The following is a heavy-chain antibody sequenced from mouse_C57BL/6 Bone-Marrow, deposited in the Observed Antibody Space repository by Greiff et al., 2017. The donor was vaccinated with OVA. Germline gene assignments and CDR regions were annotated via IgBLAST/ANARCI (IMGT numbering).Heavy chain of an antibody. CDR1: GYTFTSYW. J-gene: IGHJ2*01. CDR2: IDPSDSYT. Sequence: QVQLQQPGAELVMPGASVKLSCKASGYTFTSYWMHWVKQRPGQGLEWIGEIDPSDSYTNYNQKFKGKSTLTVDKSSSTAYMQLSSLTSEDSAVYYCALIYYDYGDVYFDYWGQGTTLTVSS. CDR3: ALIYYDYGDVYFDY. V-gene: IGHV1-69*01. D-gene: IGHD2-4*01.